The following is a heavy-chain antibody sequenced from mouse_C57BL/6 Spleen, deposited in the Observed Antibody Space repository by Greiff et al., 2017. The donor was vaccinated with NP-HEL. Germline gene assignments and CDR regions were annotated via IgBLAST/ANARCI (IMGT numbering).Heavy chain of an antibody. CDR2: INPNNGGT. Sequence: EVQLQQSGPELVKPGASVKISCKASGYTFTDYYMNWVKQSHGKSLEWIGDINPNNGGTSHNQKFKGKATLTVDKSSSTAYMELRSLTSEDSAVYYCARFYYGSSYDYWGQGTTLTVSS. V-gene: IGHV1-26*01. CDR1: GYTFTDYY. CDR3: ARFYYGSSYDY. D-gene: IGHD1-1*01. J-gene: IGHJ2*01.